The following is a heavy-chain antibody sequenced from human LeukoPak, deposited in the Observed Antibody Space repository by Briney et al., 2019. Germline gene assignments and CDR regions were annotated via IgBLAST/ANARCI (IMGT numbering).Heavy chain of an antibody. CDR2: MNPNSGNT. V-gene: IGHV1-8*01. Sequence: ASVKVSCKASGYTFTSYDINWVRQATGQGLEWMGWMNPNSGNTGYAQKFQGRVTMTRNTSISTAYMELSSLRSEDTAVYYWARRSQLARYYYYYYMDVWGKGTTVTVSS. CDR3: ARRSQLARYYYYYYMDV. J-gene: IGHJ6*03. CDR1: GYTFTSYD. D-gene: IGHD6-6*01.